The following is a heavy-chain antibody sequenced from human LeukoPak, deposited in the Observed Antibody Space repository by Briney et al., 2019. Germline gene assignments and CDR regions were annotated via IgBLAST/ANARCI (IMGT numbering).Heavy chain of an antibody. J-gene: IGHJ3*02. CDR2: IKQDGSEK. CDR1: GFTFSSYW. Sequence: GGSLRLSCAASGFTFSSYWMSWVRQAPGKGLEWVANIKQDGSEKYYVDSVKGRFTISRDNAKNSLYLQMNSLRAEDTALYYCAKETRTWFGELLPDAFDIWGQGTMVTASS. CDR3: AKETRTWFGELLPDAFDI. V-gene: IGHV3-7*03. D-gene: IGHD3-10*01.